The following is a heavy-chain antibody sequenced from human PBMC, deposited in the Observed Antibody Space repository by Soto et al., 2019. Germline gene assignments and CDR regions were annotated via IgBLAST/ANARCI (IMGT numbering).Heavy chain of an antibody. V-gene: IGHV4-31*03. CDR2: IYYSGST. CDR3: ARDHCSGGSCFHWFDP. J-gene: IGHJ5*02. D-gene: IGHD2-15*01. Sequence: SETLSLSCTVSGVSISSGGYYWSWIRQHPGKGLEWIGYIYYSGSTYYNPSLKSRVTISVDTSKNQFSLKLSSVTAADTAVYYCARDHCSGGSCFHWFDPWGQGTLVT. CDR1: GVSISSGGYY.